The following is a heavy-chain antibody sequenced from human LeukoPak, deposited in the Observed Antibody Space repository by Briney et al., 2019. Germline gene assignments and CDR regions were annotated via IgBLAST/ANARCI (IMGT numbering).Heavy chain of an antibody. CDR3: ARGPGSSGGAYVGDY. V-gene: IGHV3-74*01. CDR1: GFTFSYHW. CDR2: TDGGGSST. J-gene: IGHJ4*01. D-gene: IGHD3-22*01. Sequence: GGSLRLSCGASGFTFSYHWMHWVRQVPGKGLLWVSRTDGGGSSTSYADSVKGRFSISRDNAKSTLYLQMSGLRAEDTAVYYCARGPGSSGGAYVGDYWGPGTLVTVSS.